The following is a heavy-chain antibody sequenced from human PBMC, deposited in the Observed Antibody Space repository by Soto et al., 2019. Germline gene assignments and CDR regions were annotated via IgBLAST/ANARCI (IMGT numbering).Heavy chain of an antibody. CDR1: GFTFRSYF. Sequence: GGSLIISCAASGFTFRSYFMHWVRQAPGKGPVWVANIKQDGSEKNYVDSVKGRFTISRDNAKNSLYLQMNSLRAEDTAVYYCASLGRHGWGQGTTVTV. D-gene: IGHD3-16*01. J-gene: IGHJ6*02. CDR2: IKQDGSEK. V-gene: IGHV3-7*01. CDR3: ASLGRHG.